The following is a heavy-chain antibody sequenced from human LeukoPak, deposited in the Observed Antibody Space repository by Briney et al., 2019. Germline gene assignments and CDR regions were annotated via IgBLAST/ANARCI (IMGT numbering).Heavy chain of an antibody. CDR1: GFTVSSNY. D-gene: IGHD3-10*01. Sequence: GGSLRLSCAASGFTVSSNYMSWVRQAPGKGLEWVSVIYSGGSTYYADSVKGRFTISRDNSKNTLYLQMNSLRAEDTAVYYCASHVLLWFGLEGLRDAFDIWGQGTMVTVSS. J-gene: IGHJ3*02. CDR2: IYSGGST. CDR3: ASHVLLWFGLEGLRDAFDI. V-gene: IGHV3-53*01.